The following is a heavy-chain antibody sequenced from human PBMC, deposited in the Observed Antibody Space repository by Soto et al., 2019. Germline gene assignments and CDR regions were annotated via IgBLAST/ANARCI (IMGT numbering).Heavy chain of an antibody. D-gene: IGHD3-3*01. J-gene: IGHJ6*04. Sequence: ASVKVACKASGYTFTGYYMHWVRQAPGQGLEWMGWINPNSGGTNYAQKFQGRVTMTRDTSISTADVELRRLRSDETAGYYWASVVTIFRVNPYYYGIDVCDKGTTVTVSS. CDR1: GYTFTGYY. V-gene: IGHV1-2*02. CDR3: ASVVTIFRVNPYYYGIDV. CDR2: INPNSGGT.